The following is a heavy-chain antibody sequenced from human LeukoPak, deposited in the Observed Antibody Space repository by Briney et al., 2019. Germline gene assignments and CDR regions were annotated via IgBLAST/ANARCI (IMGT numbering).Heavy chain of an antibody. D-gene: IGHD3-22*01. Sequence: PSETLSLTCTVSGGSISSYYWSWIRQPAGKGLEWIGRIYTSGSTNYNPSLKSRVTMSVDTSKNQFSLKPSSVTAADTAVYYCARTYYYDSSGYYYFDYWGQGTLVTVSS. V-gene: IGHV4-4*07. CDR1: GGSISSYY. J-gene: IGHJ4*02. CDR3: ARTYYYDSSGYYYFDY. CDR2: IYTSGST.